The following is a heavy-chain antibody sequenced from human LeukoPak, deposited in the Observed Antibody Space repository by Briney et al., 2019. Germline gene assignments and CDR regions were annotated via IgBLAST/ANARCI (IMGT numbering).Heavy chain of an antibody. CDR1: GSIFTSYW. D-gene: IGHD3-10*01. CDR2: IYPGDSDT. Sequence: GASLQISCEGSGSIFTSYWIGWVRQLPGKGLEWMGIIYPGDSDTRYSPSFQGQVTISADKSISTAYLQWSSLKASDTAMYYCARRLTMVRGVSAFDIWGQGTMVTVSS. J-gene: IGHJ3*02. V-gene: IGHV5-51*01. CDR3: ARRLTMVRGVSAFDI.